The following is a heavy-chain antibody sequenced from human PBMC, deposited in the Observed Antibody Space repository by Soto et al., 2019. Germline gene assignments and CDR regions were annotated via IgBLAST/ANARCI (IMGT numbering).Heavy chain of an antibody. CDR3: AKNQGVELVPLATVDWFDP. D-gene: IGHD1-26*01. CDR1: GFIFENFG. J-gene: IGHJ5*02. Sequence: GGSLRLSCATSGFIFENFGMSWVRQAPGKGLEWISSISGSGFKKYYADSVKGRFTISRDNSKSTVYLELNNLSAEDTAVYHCAKNQGVELVPLATVDWFDPWGQGSVVTVSS. V-gene: IGHV3-23*01. CDR2: ISGSGFKK.